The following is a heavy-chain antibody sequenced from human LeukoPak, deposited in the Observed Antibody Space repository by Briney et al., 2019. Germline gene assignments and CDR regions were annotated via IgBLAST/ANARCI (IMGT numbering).Heavy chain of an antibody. Sequence: GGSLRLSCAASGFTFSNFGMSWVRQAPGKGLEWVSGISGSGGSTYYAESVKGRFTISRDNSKNTLYMQMNSLRAEDTAVYYCAKGDYSTSFNWFDPWGQGTLVTVSS. CDR2: ISGSGGST. CDR1: GFTFSNFG. D-gene: IGHD6-6*01. J-gene: IGHJ5*02. V-gene: IGHV3-23*01. CDR3: AKGDYSTSFNWFDP.